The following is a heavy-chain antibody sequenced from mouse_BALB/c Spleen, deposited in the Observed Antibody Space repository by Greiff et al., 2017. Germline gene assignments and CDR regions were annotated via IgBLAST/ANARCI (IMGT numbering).Heavy chain of an antibody. CDR3: ARDAWDGAWFAY. J-gene: IGHJ3*01. D-gene: IGHD4-1*01. V-gene: IGHV7-1*02. Sequence: EVKVVESGGGLVQPGGSLRLSCATSGFTFSDFYMEWVRQPPGKRLEWIAASRNKANDYTTEYSASVKGRFIVSRDTSQSILYLQMNALRAEDTAVYYCARDAWDGAWFAYWGQGTLVTVSA. CDR1: GFTFSDFY. CDR2: SRNKANDYTT.